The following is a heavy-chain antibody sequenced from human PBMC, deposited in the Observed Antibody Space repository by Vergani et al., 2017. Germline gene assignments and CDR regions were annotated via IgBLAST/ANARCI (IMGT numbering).Heavy chain of an antibody. V-gene: IGHV3-21*01. CDR3: ARDGSAVAGTRLFDY. Sequence: EVQLVESGGGLVKPGGSLRLSCAASGFTFSSYSMNWVRQAPGKGLEWASSISSSSSYIYYADSVKGRFTISRDNAKNSLYLQMNSLRAEDTAVYYCARDGSAVAGTRLFDYWGQGTLVTVSS. J-gene: IGHJ4*02. CDR2: ISSSSSYI. CDR1: GFTFSSYS. D-gene: IGHD6-19*01.